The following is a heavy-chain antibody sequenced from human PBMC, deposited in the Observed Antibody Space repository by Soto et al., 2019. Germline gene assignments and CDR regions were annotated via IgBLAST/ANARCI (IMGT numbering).Heavy chain of an antibody. CDR1: GYTFSIYT. J-gene: IGHJ4*02. D-gene: IGHD3-22*01. V-gene: IGHV1-3*01. Sequence: ASVKVSCKASGYTFSIYTMHWVRQAPGRRLEWMGWINAANGNTKYLQQFQGRVTITRDTSASTAYMELSSLRPEDTAVYFCASERNYDSSGLDYRGQGTLVTVSS. CDR3: ASERNYDSSGLDY. CDR2: INAANGNT.